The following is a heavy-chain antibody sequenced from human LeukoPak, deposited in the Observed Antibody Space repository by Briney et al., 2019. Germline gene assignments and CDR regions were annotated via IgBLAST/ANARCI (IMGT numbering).Heavy chain of an antibody. Sequence: SETLSLTCTVSGGSITSYYWSWIRQPPGKGLEWIGHIYYSGSTNYNPSLKSRVTISVDTPKNQFSLKLSSVTAADTAVHYCARVYTGSSWRLDYWGQGTLVTVSS. V-gene: IGHV4-59*01. CDR3: ARVYTGSSWRLDY. CDR1: GGSITSYY. CDR2: IYYSGST. D-gene: IGHD6-13*01. J-gene: IGHJ4*02.